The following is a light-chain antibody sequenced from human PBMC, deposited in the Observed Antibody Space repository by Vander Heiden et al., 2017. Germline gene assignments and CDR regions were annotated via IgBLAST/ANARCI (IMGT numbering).Light chain of an antibody. CDR1: QGISNY. Sequence: IQMTQSPSSLSASVGDRVTITCQASQGISNYLNWYQQKPGKAPKLLIYDASNLETGVPSRFSGSGSGTDFTFTISSLQPEDVATYYCQQYDNPPLTFGGGTKVEIK. CDR3: QQYDNPPLT. V-gene: IGKV1-33*01. CDR2: DAS. J-gene: IGKJ4*01.